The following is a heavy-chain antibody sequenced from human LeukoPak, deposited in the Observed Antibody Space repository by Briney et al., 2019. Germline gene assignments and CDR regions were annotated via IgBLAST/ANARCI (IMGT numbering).Heavy chain of an antibody. CDR3: ARRRTTYYYDSSGYSGRGNYYYYYMDV. J-gene: IGHJ6*03. V-gene: IGHV1-8*01. CDR1: GYTFTSYD. CDR2: MNPNSGNT. D-gene: IGHD3-22*01. Sequence: ASVKVSFKASGYTFTSYDINWVRQATGQGREWMGWMNPNSGNTGYAQKSQGRVTITRNTSISTAYMELSSLRSEHTAVYYCARRRTTYYYDSSGYSGRGNYYYYYMDVWGKGTTVTVSS.